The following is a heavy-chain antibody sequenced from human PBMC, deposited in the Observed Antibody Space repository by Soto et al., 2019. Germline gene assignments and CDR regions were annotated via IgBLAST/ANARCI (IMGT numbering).Heavy chain of an antibody. V-gene: IGHV1-18*01. J-gene: IGHJ4*02. CDR3: ARGRYGDY. CDR1: GYGFTTYG. D-gene: IGHD1-1*01. CDR2: ISAHNGNT. Sequence: QVHLVQSGAEVKKPGASVKVSCKGSGYGFTTYGITWVRQAPGKGLEWMAWISAHNGNTNYAQQLQGRVTVTRDTATSTAYMELRSLRSDDTAVYYCARGRYGDYWGQGARVTVSS.